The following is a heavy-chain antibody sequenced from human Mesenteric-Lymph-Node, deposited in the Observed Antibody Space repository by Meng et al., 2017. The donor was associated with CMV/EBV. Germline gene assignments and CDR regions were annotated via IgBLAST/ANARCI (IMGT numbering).Heavy chain of an antibody. CDR2: IYLSGNT. D-gene: IGHD3-9*01. CDR3: AKTYDILTRYRYFVS. J-gene: IGHJ4*02. V-gene: IGHV4-4*02. Sequence: VPSLSNNHCWSGVRQSPGKPLEWIGQIYLSGNTNYNPSLESRVTISLDKPKNQFSLKLSSVTAADTAVYYCAKTYDILTRYRYFVSWGQGTLVTVSS. CDR1: VPSLSNNHC.